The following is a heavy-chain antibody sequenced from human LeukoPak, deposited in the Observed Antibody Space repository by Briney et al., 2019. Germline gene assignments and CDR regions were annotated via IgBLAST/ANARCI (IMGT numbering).Heavy chain of an antibody. CDR1: GYTFTGYH. V-gene: IGHV1-2*02. CDR3: ARPAGYDRFEAFAI. J-gene: IGHJ3*02. Sequence: ASVKVSCKASGYTFTGYHMHWVRQAPGQGLEWMGWISPISGGTNSPQKFQGRVTMTRDTSISTAYMELSSLRSDDTAVYCCARPAGYDRFEAFAIWGQGSMVTVSS. CDR2: ISPISGGT. D-gene: IGHD3-22*01.